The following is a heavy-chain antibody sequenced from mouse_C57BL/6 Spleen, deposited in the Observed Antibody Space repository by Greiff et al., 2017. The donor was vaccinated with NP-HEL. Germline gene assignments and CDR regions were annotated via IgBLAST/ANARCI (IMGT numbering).Heavy chain of an antibody. CDR3: AKTAQATPFAY. Sequence: EVKLMESGPGLVKPSHSLSLTCSVTGYSITSGYYWNWIRQFPGNKLEWMGYISYDGSNNYNPSPKNRIPITRDTSKNQFFLKLNSVTTEDTATYYCAKTAQATPFAYWGQGTLVTVSA. D-gene: IGHD3-2*02. CDR1: GYSITSGYY. V-gene: IGHV3-6*01. J-gene: IGHJ3*01. CDR2: ISYDGSN.